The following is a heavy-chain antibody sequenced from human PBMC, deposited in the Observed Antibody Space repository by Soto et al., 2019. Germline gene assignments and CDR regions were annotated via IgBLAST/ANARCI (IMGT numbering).Heavy chain of an antibody. J-gene: IGHJ4*02. Sequence: GGSLRLSCAASGFTVSSVYMSWVRQAPGKGLEWVSVTSSGGSRIYYADSVKGRFTISSDNSKNTLYLQMNSLGAEGTAVYYCAARVRSSGWYADFDYWGQGALVTVSS. D-gene: IGHD6-19*01. CDR2: TSSGGSRI. V-gene: IGHV3-53*01. CDR3: AARVRSSGWYADFDY. CDR1: GFTVSSVY.